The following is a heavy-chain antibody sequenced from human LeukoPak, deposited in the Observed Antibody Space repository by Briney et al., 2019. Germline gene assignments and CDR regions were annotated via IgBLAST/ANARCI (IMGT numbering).Heavy chain of an antibody. D-gene: IGHD3-22*01. Sequence: PGGSLRLSCAASGFTFSSYAMSWVRQAPGKGLEWVSLISDNGGSTYYADSVKGRFTISRDNSKNTLYLQMNSLRAEDTAVYYCAKLFAAYYYDSSGYPYFDYWGQGTLVTVSS. CDR1: GFTFSSYA. J-gene: IGHJ4*02. CDR3: AKLFAAYYYDSSGYPYFDY. V-gene: IGHV3-23*01. CDR2: ISDNGGST.